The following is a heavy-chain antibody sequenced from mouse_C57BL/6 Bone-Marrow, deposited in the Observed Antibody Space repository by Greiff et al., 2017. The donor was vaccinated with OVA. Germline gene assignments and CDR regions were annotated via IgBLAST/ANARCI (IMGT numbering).Heavy chain of an antibody. J-gene: IGHJ1*03. CDR1: GFSFNTYA. D-gene: IGHD1-1*01. V-gene: IGHV10-1*01. CDR3: VRRGIDYYDGSYPHWYFDV. CDR2: IRSKSNNYAT. Sequence: EAGGGLVQPKGSLKLPCAAPGFSFNTYALNWVRQAPGKGLAWVARIRSKSNNYATYYADSVKDRFTIPRDDSVSMLYLQMNNLKAEDTAMDYCVRRGIDYYDGSYPHWYFDVWGTGTTVTVSS.